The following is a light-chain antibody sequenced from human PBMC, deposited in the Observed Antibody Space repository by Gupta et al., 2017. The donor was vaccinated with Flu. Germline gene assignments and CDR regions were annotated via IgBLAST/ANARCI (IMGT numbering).Light chain of an antibody. J-gene: IGLJ2*01. CDR3: QYYDSSLGGVV. CDR2: GNT. Sequence: QSVLTQPPSVSGAPGQRVTISCTGSSSNIGAYYDVHWYQQLPGTAPKLLIYGNTNRPSGVPDRFSGSKSGTSASLVITGLQAEDEADYYCQYYDSSLGGVVFGGGTKLTVL. V-gene: IGLV1-40*01. CDR1: SSNIGAYYD.